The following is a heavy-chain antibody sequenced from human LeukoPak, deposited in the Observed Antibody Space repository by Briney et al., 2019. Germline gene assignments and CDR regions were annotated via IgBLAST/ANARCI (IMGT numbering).Heavy chain of an antibody. CDR2: INHNCGGT. CDR3: VRDWVDITYYGMYV. Sequence: ASVKVSFKASGCTYTRYHMHWVGQAPGQGLDWMGWINHNCGGTNNARKFHGGLTKTSDTYISKAYMELSRLTADDTPVYEFVRDWVDITYYGMYVWGEGTTVSDSS. CDR1: GCTYTRYH. V-gene: IGHV1-2*02. J-gene: IGHJ6*04. D-gene: IGHD3-9*01.